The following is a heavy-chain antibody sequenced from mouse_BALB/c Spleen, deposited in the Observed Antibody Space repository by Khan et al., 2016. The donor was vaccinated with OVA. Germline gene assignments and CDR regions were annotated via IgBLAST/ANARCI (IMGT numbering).Heavy chain of an antibody. D-gene: IGHD1-1*01. CDR1: GYTFTSYW. CDR2: TNPTNGRT. Sequence: QVQLKQSGAELVKAGASVKMSCKASGYTFTSYWMHWVKQRLGQGLEWFAETNPTNGRTYYNEKFKSKATLTVDKSSSTAYMLLSGPTFEDSAVYYCARIKKIVATHLDYWGQGTTLTVSS. V-gene: IGHV1S81*02. CDR3: ARIKKIVATHLDY. J-gene: IGHJ2*01.